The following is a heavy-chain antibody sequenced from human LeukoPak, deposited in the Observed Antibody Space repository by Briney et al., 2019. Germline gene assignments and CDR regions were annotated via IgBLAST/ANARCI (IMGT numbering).Heavy chain of an antibody. CDR2: INPSGGST. V-gene: IGHV1-46*01. CDR1: GYTFTSYY. D-gene: IGHD1-1*01. Sequence: ASVKVSCKASGYTFTSYYMHWVRQAPGQGLEWMEIINPSGGSTSYAQKFQGRVTMTRDTSTSTVYMELSSLRSEDTAVYYCASNMESLLEGFDYWGQGTLVTVSS. J-gene: IGHJ4*02. CDR3: ASNMESLLEGFDY.